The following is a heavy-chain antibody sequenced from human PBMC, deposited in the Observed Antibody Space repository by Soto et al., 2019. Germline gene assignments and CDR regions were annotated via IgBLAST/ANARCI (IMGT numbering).Heavy chain of an antibody. CDR3: ARDRDYYDSSGYYYYFDY. V-gene: IGHV3-21*01. Sequence: EVQLVESGGGLVKPGGSLRLSCAASGFTFSSYSMNWVRQAPGKGLEWVSSISSSSSYIYYADSVKDRFTISRDNAKNSLYLQMNSLRAEDTAVYYCARDRDYYDSSGYYYYFDYWGQGTLVTVSS. CDR1: GFTFSSYS. J-gene: IGHJ4*02. CDR2: ISSSSSYI. D-gene: IGHD3-22*01.